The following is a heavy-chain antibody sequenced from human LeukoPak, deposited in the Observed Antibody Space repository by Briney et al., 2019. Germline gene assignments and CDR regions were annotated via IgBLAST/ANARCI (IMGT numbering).Heavy chain of an antibody. J-gene: IGHJ4*02. Sequence: PGRSLRLSCAASGFTFSSYGMHWVRQAPGKGLEWVAVIWYDRSNKYYADSVKGRFTISRDNSKNTLYLQMNSLRAEDTAVYYCAKADLVRGVINIFDYWGQGTLVTVSS. CDR2: IWYDRSNK. D-gene: IGHD3-10*01. CDR1: GFTFSSYG. CDR3: AKADLVRGVINIFDY. V-gene: IGHV3-33*06.